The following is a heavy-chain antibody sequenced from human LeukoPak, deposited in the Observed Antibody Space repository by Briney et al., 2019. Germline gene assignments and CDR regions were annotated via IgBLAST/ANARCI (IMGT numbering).Heavy chain of an antibody. Sequence: GGSLRLSCAASGFTVSSNYMSWVRQAPGKGLEWVSVIYSGGSTYYADSVKGRYTISRDNSKNTLYLQMNSLRAEDTAVYYCAGYSSSRGWFDPWGQGTLVTVSS. CDR3: AGYSSSRGWFDP. D-gene: IGHD6-13*01. J-gene: IGHJ5*02. V-gene: IGHV3-53*01. CDR1: GFTVSSNY. CDR2: IYSGGST.